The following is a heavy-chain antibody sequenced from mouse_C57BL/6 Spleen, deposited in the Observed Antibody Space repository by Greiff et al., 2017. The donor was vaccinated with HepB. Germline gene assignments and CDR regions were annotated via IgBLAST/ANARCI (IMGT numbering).Heavy chain of an antibody. V-gene: IGHV1-85*01. Sequence: VKLMESGPELVKPGASVKLSCKASGYTFTSYDINWVKQRPGQGLEWIGWIYPRDGSTKYNEKFKGKATLTVDTSSSTAYMELHSLTSEDSAVYFCARNYYYGSSPYWYFDVWGTGTTVTVSS. CDR1: GYTFTSYD. CDR2: IYPRDGST. D-gene: IGHD1-1*01. CDR3: ARNYYYGSSPYWYFDV. J-gene: IGHJ1*03.